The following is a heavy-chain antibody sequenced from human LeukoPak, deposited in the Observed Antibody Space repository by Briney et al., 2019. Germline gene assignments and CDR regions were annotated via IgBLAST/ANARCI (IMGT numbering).Heavy chain of an antibody. CDR2: IRAYNGNT. D-gene: IGHD2-21*02. Sequence: ASVKVSCKASGYTFTSYGISWVRQAPGQGLEWMGWIRAYNGNTNYAQKLQGRVTMTTDTSTSTAYMELRSLRSDDTAVYYCARLRGDYYSLDAFDIWGRGTMVTVSS. V-gene: IGHV1-18*01. J-gene: IGHJ3*02. CDR1: GYTFTSYG. CDR3: ARLRGDYYSLDAFDI.